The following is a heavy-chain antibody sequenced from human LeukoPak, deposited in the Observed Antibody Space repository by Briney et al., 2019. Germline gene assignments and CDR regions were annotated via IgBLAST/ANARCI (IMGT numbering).Heavy chain of an antibody. D-gene: IGHD3-10*01. V-gene: IGHV3-30-3*01. J-gene: IGHJ4*02. CDR1: GFTFSSYA. Sequence: PGRSLRLSCAASGFTFSSYAMHWVRQAPGKGLEWVAVIPYDGSNKYYADSVKGRFTISRDNSKNTLYLQMNSLRAEDTAVYYCARDLRASDYYGSGSPDYWGQGTLVTVSS. CDR3: ARDLRASDYYGSGSPDY. CDR2: IPYDGSNK.